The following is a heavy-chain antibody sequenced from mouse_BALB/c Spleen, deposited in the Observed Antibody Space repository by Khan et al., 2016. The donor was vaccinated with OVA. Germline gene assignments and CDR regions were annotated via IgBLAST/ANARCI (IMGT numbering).Heavy chain of an antibody. CDR2: VSTGGSYT. Sequence: EVQLVESGGDLVKPGGSLKLSCAASGFTFSTYGMSWVRQTPDRRLEWVATVSTGGSYTYYPDRVQGRFPISRDNAKNTLYLQMNSLKSDDTAIFYCTRLAYYYDSEGFAYWGQGTLVTVSA. CDR1: GFTFSTYG. D-gene: IGHD1-1*01. J-gene: IGHJ3*01. V-gene: IGHV5-6*01. CDR3: TRLAYYYDSEGFAY.